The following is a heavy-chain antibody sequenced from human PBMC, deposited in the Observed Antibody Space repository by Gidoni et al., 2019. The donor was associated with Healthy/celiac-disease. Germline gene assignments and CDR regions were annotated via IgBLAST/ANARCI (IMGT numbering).Heavy chain of an antibody. CDR3: ASSSYGSGSYQDY. Sequence: QVQLQQWGAGLLKPSETLSLTSAVYGGSFSGDYGSWIRRPPGKGLEWIGEIKHSGSPNYNPSLKSRVTISVDTSKIQFSLKLSSVTAADTAVYYCASSSYGSGSYQDYWGQGTLVTVSS. V-gene: IGHV4-34*01. CDR1: GGSFSGDY. CDR2: IKHSGSP. D-gene: IGHD3-10*01. J-gene: IGHJ4*02.